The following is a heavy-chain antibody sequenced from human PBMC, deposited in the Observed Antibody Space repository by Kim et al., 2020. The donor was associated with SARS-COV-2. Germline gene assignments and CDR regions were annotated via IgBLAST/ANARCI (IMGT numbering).Heavy chain of an antibody. CDR2: NIPIFGTA. CDR3: ARDLPNVEMATINYYYYYGMDV. V-gene: IGHV1-69*13. Sequence: SVKVSCKASGGTFSSYAISWVRQAPGQGLEWMGGNIPIFGTANYAQKFQGRVTITADESTSTAYMELSSLRSEDTAVYYCARDLPNVEMATINYYYYYGMDVWGQGTTVTVSS. J-gene: IGHJ6*02. D-gene: IGHD5-12*01. CDR1: GGTFSSYA.